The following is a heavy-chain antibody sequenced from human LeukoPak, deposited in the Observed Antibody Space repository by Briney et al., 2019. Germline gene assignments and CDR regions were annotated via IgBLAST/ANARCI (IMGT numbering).Heavy chain of an antibody. Sequence: SVKVSCKASGGTFSSYAISWVRQAPGQGLEWMGGIIPIFGTANYAQKFQGRVTITADESTSTAYMELSSLRPEDTAVYYCARWEYYYDSSGYYYAPEIYYGMDVWGQGTTVTVSS. D-gene: IGHD3-22*01. J-gene: IGHJ6*02. CDR2: IIPIFGTA. V-gene: IGHV1-69*01. CDR1: GGTFSSYA. CDR3: ARWEYYYDSSGYYYAPEIYYGMDV.